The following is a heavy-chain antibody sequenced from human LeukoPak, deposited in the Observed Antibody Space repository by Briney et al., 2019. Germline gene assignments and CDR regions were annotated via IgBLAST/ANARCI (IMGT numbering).Heavy chain of an antibody. Sequence: GSLRLSCAASGFTFSSYAMHWVRQAPGKGLEWVAVISYDGSNKYYADSVKGRFTISRDNSKNTLYLQMNSLRAEDTAVYYCARDQPRIVGAPSSAFDIWGQGTMVTVSS. CDR3: ARDQPRIVGAPSSAFDI. CDR2: ISYDGSNK. J-gene: IGHJ3*02. CDR1: GFTFSSYA. D-gene: IGHD1-26*01. V-gene: IGHV3-30-3*01.